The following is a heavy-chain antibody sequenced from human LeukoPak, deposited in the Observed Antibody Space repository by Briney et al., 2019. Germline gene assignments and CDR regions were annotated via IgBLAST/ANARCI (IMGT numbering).Heavy chain of an antibody. D-gene: IGHD3-22*01. V-gene: IGHV1-18*01. CDR1: GYTFTSYG. J-gene: IGHJ3*02. CDR2: ISAYNGNT. CDR3: ASSGLTMIVVGPEAFDI. Sequence: GASVKVSCKASGYTFTSYGISWVRQAPGQGLEWMGWISAYNGNTNYAQKLQGRVTMTTDTSTSTAYMELRSLRSDDTAVYYCASSGLTMIVVGPEAFDIWGQGTMVTASS.